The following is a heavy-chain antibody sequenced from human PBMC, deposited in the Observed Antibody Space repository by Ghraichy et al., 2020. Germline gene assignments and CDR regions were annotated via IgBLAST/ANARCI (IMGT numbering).Heavy chain of an antibody. J-gene: IGHJ6*02. V-gene: IGHV4-61*02. CDR2: IYTSGST. Sequence: SETLSLTCTVSGGSISSGSYYWSWIRQPAGKGLEWIGRIYTSGSTNYNPSLKSRVTISVDTSKNQFSLKLSSVTAADTAVYYCAREDCSGGSCYNPKYYYYGMDVWGQGTTVTVSS. D-gene: IGHD2-15*01. CDR3: AREDCSGGSCYNPKYYYYGMDV. CDR1: GGSISSGSYY.